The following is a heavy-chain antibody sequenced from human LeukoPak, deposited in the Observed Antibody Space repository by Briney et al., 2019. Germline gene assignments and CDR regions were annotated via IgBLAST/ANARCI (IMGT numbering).Heavy chain of an antibody. CDR2: ISSSGSTI. CDR1: GFTFSSYE. Sequence: GGSLRLSCAASGFTFSSYEMNWVRQAPGKGLEWVSYISSSGSTIYYADSVKGRFTISRDNAKNSLYLQMNSLRAEDTAVYYCALIVVVTAIHSDAFDIWGQGTMVTVSS. J-gene: IGHJ3*02. V-gene: IGHV3-48*03. CDR3: ALIVVVTAIHSDAFDI. D-gene: IGHD2-21*02.